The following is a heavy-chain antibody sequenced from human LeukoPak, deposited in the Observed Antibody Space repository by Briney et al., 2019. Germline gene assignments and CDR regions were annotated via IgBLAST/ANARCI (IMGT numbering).Heavy chain of an antibody. CDR1: GFTFSSYA. J-gene: IGHJ4*02. Sequence: GGSLRLSYAASGFTFSSYAMHWVRQAPGKGLEYVSAISSNGGSTYYANSVKGRFTISRDNSKNTLYLQMGSLRAEDMAVYYCASLYSSSYWGQGTLVTVSS. V-gene: IGHV3-64*01. CDR3: ASLYSSSY. D-gene: IGHD6-13*01. CDR2: ISSNGGST.